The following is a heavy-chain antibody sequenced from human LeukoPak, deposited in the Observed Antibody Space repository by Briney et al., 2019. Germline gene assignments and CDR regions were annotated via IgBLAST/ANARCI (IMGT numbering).Heavy chain of an antibody. CDR2: INHSGST. V-gene: IGHV4-34*01. J-gene: IGHJ4*02. Sequence: SETLSLTCAVYGGSFSGYYWSWIRQPPGKGLEWIGEINHSGSTNYNPSLKSRVTISVDTSKNQFSLKLSSVTAADTAVYYCAYGSGSSTFDYWGQGTLVTVSS. CDR3: AYGSGSSTFDY. CDR1: GGSFSGYY. D-gene: IGHD3-10*01.